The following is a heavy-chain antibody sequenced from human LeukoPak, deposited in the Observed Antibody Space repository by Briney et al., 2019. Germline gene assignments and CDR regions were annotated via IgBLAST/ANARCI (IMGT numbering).Heavy chain of an antibody. J-gene: IGHJ6*02. CDR2: ISGGGGST. CDR1: GFTVSSNY. V-gene: IGHV3-23*01. CDR3: AKDAGIAAADTLVWNYGMDV. D-gene: IGHD6-25*01. Sequence: GGSLRLSCAPSGFTVSSNYMSWVRQAPGRGLEWVSTISGGGGSTYYADSVKGRFTISRDNSKNTLYLQMNSLRAEDTAVYYCAKDAGIAAADTLVWNYGMDVWGQGTTVTVSS.